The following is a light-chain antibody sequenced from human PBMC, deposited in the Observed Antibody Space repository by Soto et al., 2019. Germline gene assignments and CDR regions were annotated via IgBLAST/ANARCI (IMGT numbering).Light chain of an antibody. CDR3: QQLNSYPPT. Sequence: DIQLTQSPSFLSASVGDRVTITCCASQGISSYLAWYQQKPGKAPKLLTYAASTLQSGVPSRFSGSGSGTEFTLTISSLQPEDFATYYCQQLNSYPPTFGQGTKVQIK. CDR2: AAS. CDR1: QGISSY. V-gene: IGKV1-9*01. J-gene: IGKJ1*01.